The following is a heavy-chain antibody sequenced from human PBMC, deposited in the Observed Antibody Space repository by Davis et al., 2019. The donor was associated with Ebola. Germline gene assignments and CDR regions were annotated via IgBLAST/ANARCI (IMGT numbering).Heavy chain of an antibody. V-gene: IGHV1-18*01. D-gene: IGHD1-1*01. J-gene: IGHJ4*02. CDR1: GGTLSSYA. Sequence: ASVKVSCKASGGTLSSYAIAWVRQAPGQGLEWMGWINPHNGNTNYAQNVQGRVIMTSDTATTTAYMEVGSLRSDDTAVYYCARAQFPTTSDHWGQGTLVTVSS. CDR3: ARAQFPTTSDH. CDR2: INPHNGNT.